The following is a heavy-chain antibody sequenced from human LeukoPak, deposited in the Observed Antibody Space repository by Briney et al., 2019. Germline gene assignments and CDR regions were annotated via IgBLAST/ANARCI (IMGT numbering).Heavy chain of an antibody. Sequence: ASVKVSCKASGYTFTGYYMHWVRQAPGQGLEWMGWINPNSGGTNYAQKFQGRVTMTRDTSITTAYMDLSSLTSDDTALYYCARALTRYSTAWYGYWGQGTLVTVSS. CDR2: INPNSGGT. V-gene: IGHV1-2*02. CDR1: GYTFTGYY. D-gene: IGHD6-19*01. J-gene: IGHJ4*02. CDR3: ARALTRYSTAWYGY.